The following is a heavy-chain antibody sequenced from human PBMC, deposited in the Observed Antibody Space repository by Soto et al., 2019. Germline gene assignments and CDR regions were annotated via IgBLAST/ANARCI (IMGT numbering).Heavy chain of an antibody. CDR3: ATASIAARPSPWGFDY. J-gene: IGHJ4*02. Sequence: QVQLVQSGAEVKKPGASVKVSCKASGYTFTSYAMHWVRQAPGQRLEWMGWINAGSGNTKYSQKFQGRVTITRDTSASTAYMELSSLRSEDTAVYYCATASIAARPSPWGFDYWGQGTLVTVSS. CDR1: GYTFTSYA. V-gene: IGHV1-3*01. CDR2: INAGSGNT. D-gene: IGHD6-6*01.